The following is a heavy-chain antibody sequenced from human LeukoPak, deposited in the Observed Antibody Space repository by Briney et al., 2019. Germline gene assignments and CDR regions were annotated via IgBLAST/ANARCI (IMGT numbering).Heavy chain of an antibody. J-gene: IGHJ4*02. CDR3: ARERWSLSGRYFDY. V-gene: IGHV3-7*03. CDR2: IKQVGSEK. CDR1: GFTFSSYW. Sequence: GGSLRLSCAASGFTFSSYWMSWVRQAPGKGLEWVANIKQVGSEKYYVDSVKGRFTISRDNAKDSLYLQMNSLRAEDTAVYYCARERWSLSGRYFDYWGQGTLVTVSS. D-gene: IGHD5-24*01.